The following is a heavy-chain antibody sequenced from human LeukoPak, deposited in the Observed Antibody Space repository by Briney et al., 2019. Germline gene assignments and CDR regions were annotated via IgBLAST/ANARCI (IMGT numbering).Heavy chain of an antibody. CDR1: GGTFSSYA. V-gene: IGHV1-2*02. D-gene: IGHD3-22*01. CDR3: AREYYDSSAYNQEAIDY. J-gene: IGHJ4*02. Sequence: ASVKVSCKASGGTFSSYAISWVRQAPGQGLEWLGWINPNSGGTNYAQKFQGRVTMTRDTSISTAYMELSRLRSDDTAVYYCAREYYDSSAYNQEAIDYWGQGTLVTVSS. CDR2: INPNSGGT.